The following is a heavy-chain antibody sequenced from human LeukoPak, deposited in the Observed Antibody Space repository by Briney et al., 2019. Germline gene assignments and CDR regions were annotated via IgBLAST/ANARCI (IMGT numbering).Heavy chain of an antibody. V-gene: IGHV3-30*02. J-gene: IGHJ5*02. CDR1: GFTFSCSG. D-gene: IGHD6-13*01. CDR2: IRDDGSNK. CDR3: AKRGEGVSNTWYMNNWFDP. Sequence: GGSLRLSCAASGFTFSCSGMHWVRQAPGKGLEWVAFIRDDGSNKYYADSVKGRFTISRDNSKNTLYLQMNSLRAEDTAVYYCAKRGEGVSNTWYMNNWFDPWGQGTLVTVSS.